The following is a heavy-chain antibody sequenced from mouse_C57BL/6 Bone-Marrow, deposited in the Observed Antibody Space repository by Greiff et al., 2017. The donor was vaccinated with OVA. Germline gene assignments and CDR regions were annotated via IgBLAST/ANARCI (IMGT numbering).Heavy chain of an antibody. V-gene: IGHV1-39*01. CDR2: INPNYGTT. D-gene: IGHD3-2*02. Sequence: VQLKESGPELVKPGASVKISCKASGYSFTDYNMNWVKQSNGKSLEWIGVINPNYGTTSYNQKFKGKATLTVDQSSSTAYMQLNSLTSEDSAVYYCARSLLVSGPAWFAYWGQGTLVTVSA. CDR3: ARSLLVSGPAWFAY. J-gene: IGHJ3*01. CDR1: GYSFTDYN.